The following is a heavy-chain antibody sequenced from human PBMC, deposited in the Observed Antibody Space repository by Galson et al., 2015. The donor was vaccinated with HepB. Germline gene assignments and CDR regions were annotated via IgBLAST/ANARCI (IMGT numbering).Heavy chain of an antibody. V-gene: IGHV4-31*03. CDR2: IYHSGFT. CDR3: ARVSQRYFDY. CDR1: GAPVHSGGYF. Sequence: TLSLTCTVSGAPVHSGGYFWSWTRQHPGRGLEWIGDIYHSGFTYSSPSLKSRLILSVDTAKNQFTLNLSSVTAADTATYYCARVSQRYFDYWGQGSLVTVSS. J-gene: IGHJ4*02. D-gene: IGHD5-24*01.